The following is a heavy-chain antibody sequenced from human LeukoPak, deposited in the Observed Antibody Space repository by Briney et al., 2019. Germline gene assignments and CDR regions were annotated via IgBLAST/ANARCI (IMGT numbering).Heavy chain of an antibody. D-gene: IGHD3-10*01. CDR3: ASLDGSGRNH. CDR1: GGSISSYY. V-gene: IGHV4-59*01. J-gene: IGHJ5*02. Sequence: SEALSLTCTVSGGSISSYYWSWIRQPPGKGLEWIGYIYYSGSTNYNPSLKSRVTISVDTSKNQFSLKLSSVTAADTAVYYCASLDGSGRNHWGQGTLVTVSS. CDR2: IYYSGST.